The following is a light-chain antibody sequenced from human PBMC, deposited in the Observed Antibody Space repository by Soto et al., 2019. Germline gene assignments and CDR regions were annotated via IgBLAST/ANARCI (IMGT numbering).Light chain of an antibody. J-gene: IGKJ3*01. CDR1: QSVSSN. V-gene: IGKV3-15*01. CDR2: GAL. Sequence: EIVLTQTPATLSVSPGERATLSCRASQSVSSNLAWYQQKPGQAPRLLIYGALSRATGIPARFSGSGFQTEFTLTISSVQSEDFAVYYCQQYETWPPRFTFGPGTKVAIK. CDR3: QQYETWPPRFT.